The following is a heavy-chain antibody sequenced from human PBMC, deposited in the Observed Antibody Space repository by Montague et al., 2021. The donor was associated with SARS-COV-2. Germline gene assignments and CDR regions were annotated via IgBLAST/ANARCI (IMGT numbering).Heavy chain of an antibody. V-gene: IGHV3-48*04. D-gene: IGHD3-10*01. CDR2: ISSGSGAI. J-gene: IGHJ3*02. CDR3: ARDQLIRGVPAFDM. CDR1: GFTFSTYN. Sequence: SLRLSSAASGFTFSTYNMNWVRQIPGKGLEWLSYISSGSGAIFYADAVKGRSTVSRDNAKNSLFLQMNSLRAEDTAVYYCARDQLIRGVPAFDMWGQGTMVTVSS.